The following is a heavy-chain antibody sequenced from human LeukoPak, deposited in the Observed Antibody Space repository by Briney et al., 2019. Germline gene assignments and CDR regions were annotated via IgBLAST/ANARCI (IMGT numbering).Heavy chain of an antibody. Sequence: GGSLRLSCAASGFTFSSYSMHWVRQAPGKGLEWVSGISTTSNTIYYADSVKGRFTISRDNARNSLYLQMSGLGDEDAAVYFCARARYSSRWYLDYWGQGTPVTLSS. J-gene: IGHJ4*02. V-gene: IGHV3-48*02. CDR1: GFTFSSYS. D-gene: IGHD6-13*01. CDR3: ARARYSSRWYLDY. CDR2: ISTTSNTI.